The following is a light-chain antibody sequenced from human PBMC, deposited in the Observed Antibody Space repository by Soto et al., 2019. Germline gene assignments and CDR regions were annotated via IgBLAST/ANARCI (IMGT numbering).Light chain of an antibody. V-gene: IGLV2-23*02. CDR2: EVN. J-gene: IGLJ1*01. CDR3: CSYAGTVSYV. Sequence: QSVLTQPASVSGSPGQSITISCAGTGSDVGAYNLVSWYQQHPGKAPKPSICEVNTRPSGISNRFSGSKSGDTASLTSSGLQAEDEADYFCCSYAGTVSYVFGTGPKVTVL. CDR1: GSDVGAYNL.